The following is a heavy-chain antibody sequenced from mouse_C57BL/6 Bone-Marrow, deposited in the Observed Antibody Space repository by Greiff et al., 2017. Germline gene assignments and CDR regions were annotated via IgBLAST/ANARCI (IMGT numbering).Heavy chain of an antibody. CDR3: ENSYEYAGVVGD. CDR2: INPSSGYT. V-gene: IGHV1-7*01. J-gene: IGHJ2*01. Sequence: VQLQQSGAELAKPGASVKLSCKASGYTFTSYWMHWVKQRHGQGLEWIGYINPSSGYTKYNQKFKDKATLTADKSSSTAYMQLSSQAYEDAAVYNCENSYEYAGVVGDWGKSVTVSVAS. CDR1: GYTFTSYW. D-gene: IGHD2-4*01.